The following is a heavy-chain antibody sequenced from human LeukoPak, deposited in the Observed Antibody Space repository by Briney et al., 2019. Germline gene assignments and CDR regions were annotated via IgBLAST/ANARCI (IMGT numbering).Heavy chain of an antibody. J-gene: IGHJ4*02. CDR1: GFTFSNSD. D-gene: IGHD2-2*01. CDR3: AKGGHCTSTSCYYFDS. CDR2: IWDNGNNK. Sequence: PGGSLRLSCAASGFTFSNSDMHWVRQAPGKGLEWVAVIWDNGNNKYYGDSVNGRFTISRDNSKNTLHLQMNSLRPEDSAIYYCAKGGHCTSTSCYYFDSWGQGALVTVS. V-gene: IGHV3-33*06.